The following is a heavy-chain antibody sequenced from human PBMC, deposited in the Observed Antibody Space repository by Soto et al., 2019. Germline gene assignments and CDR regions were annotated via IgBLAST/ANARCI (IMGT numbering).Heavy chain of an antibody. J-gene: IGHJ4*02. D-gene: IGHD6-13*01. Sequence: EVQLLESGGGLVQPGGSLRLSCAASGFTFSSYAMSWVRQAPGKGLEWVSAISDSGGSTYYADSVKGRFTISRDNSKNTLYLQMNSLRAEDTAVYYCAKGFIAANYYFDYWGQGTLVTVSS. CDR3: AKGFIAANYYFDY. CDR1: GFTFSSYA. CDR2: ISDSGGST. V-gene: IGHV3-23*01.